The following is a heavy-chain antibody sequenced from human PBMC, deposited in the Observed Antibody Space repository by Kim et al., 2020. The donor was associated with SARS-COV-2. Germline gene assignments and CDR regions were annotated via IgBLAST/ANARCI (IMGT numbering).Heavy chain of an antibody. CDR3: ARLRWYDSSGYYTTFDY. V-gene: IGHV4-39*01. CDR2: IYYSGST. J-gene: IGHJ4*02. D-gene: IGHD3-22*01. Sequence: SETLSLTCTVSGGSISSSSYYWGWIRQPPGKGLEWIGSIYYSGSTYYNPSLKSRVTISVDTSKNQFSLKLSSVTAADTAVYYCARLRWYDSSGYYTTFDYWGQGTLVTVSS. CDR1: GGSISSSSYY.